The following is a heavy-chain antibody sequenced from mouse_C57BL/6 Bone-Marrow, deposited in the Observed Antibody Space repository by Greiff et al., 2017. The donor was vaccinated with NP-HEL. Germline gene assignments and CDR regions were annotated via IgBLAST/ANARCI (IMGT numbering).Heavy chain of an antibody. V-gene: IGHV1-64*01. Sequence: QVQLQQPGAELVKPGASVKLSCKASGYTFTSYWMHWVKQRPGHGLEWIGMIHPNSGSTNYNEKFKSKATLTVDKSSSTAYMQRSSLTSEDSAVYYCATNSNYDAMDYWGQGTSVTVSS. CDR2: IHPNSGST. D-gene: IGHD2-5*01. CDR1: GYTFTSYW. J-gene: IGHJ4*01. CDR3: ATNSNYDAMDY.